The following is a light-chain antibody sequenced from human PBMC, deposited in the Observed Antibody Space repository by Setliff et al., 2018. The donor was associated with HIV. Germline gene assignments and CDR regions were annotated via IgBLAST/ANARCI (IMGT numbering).Light chain of an antibody. CDR2: EVS. Sequence: QSVLTQPASVSGSPGQSITISCTGTTSDIGNFNLVSWYQQHPGKAPKLMICEVSKRPSGVSDRFSGSKSANTASLTISGLQAEDEADYYCCSYAGSSTFIFGGGTKVTVL. CDR3: CSYAGSSTFI. V-gene: IGLV2-23*02. CDR1: TSDIGNFNL. J-gene: IGLJ2*01.